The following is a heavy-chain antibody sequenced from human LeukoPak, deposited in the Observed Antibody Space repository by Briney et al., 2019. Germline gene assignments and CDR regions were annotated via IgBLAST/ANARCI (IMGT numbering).Heavy chain of an antibody. V-gene: IGHV3-66*01. CDR1: GFTVSSNY. Sequence: GGSLRLSCAASGFTVSSNYMSWVRQAPGKGLEWVSVIYSGGTTYYADSVKGRFTISRDNSKNTLYLRMNSLRAEDTAVYYCARGRSKTKTNYDFWSGSDYWGQGTLVTVSS. CDR2: IYSGGTT. CDR3: ARGRSKTKTNYDFWSGSDY. D-gene: IGHD3-3*01. J-gene: IGHJ4*02.